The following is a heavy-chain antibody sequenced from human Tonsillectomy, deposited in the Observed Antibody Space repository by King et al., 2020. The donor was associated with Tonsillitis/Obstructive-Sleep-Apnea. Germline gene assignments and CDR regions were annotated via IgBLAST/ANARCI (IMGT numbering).Heavy chain of an antibody. CDR1: DVSISSSSYY. J-gene: IGHJ4*02. D-gene: IGHD3-22*01. Sequence: LQLQESGPGLVKPSETLSLTCSVSDVSISSSSYYWGWIRQPPGKGLEWIGSIFYSGSSYYNPSLKSRVTISVDTPKNQFSLKLSSVTAADTAVYHCATLKPDYYDDSSAHPYYFDSWGQGTLVTVSS. V-gene: IGHV4-39*01. CDR3: ATLKPDYYDDSSAHPYYFDS. CDR2: IFYSGSS.